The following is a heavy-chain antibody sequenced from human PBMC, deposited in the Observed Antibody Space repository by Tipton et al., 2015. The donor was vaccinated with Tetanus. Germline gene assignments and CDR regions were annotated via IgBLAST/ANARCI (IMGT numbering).Heavy chain of an antibody. CDR1: GFIFSSYG. CDR2: SWYDGTDK. J-gene: IGHJ4*02. V-gene: IGHV3-33*01. CDR3: AREAGCSGGSCFSGDFGT. D-gene: IGHD2-15*01. Sequence: SLRLSCAASGFIFSSYGIHWVRQAPGKGLEWLAVSWYDGTDKYYADSVKGRFTISRDNSKNTLYLQMNRLRAEDTALYYCAREAGCSGGSCFSGDFGTWGQGTQVTVSS.